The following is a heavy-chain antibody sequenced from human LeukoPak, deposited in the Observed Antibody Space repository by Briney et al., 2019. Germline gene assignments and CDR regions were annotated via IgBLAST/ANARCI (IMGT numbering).Heavy chain of an antibody. CDR2: ISYNSRTM. CDR3: ARGKYGDYGFDP. Sequence: GGSLRLSCAASGFAFSSYSMNWVRQSPGKGLEWVSYISYNSRTMHYADSVKGRFIISRDNAKNSLYLQMNSLRDEDTAIYYCARGKYGDYGFDPWGQGTLVTVSS. V-gene: IGHV3-48*02. J-gene: IGHJ5*02. D-gene: IGHD4-17*01. CDR1: GFAFSSYS.